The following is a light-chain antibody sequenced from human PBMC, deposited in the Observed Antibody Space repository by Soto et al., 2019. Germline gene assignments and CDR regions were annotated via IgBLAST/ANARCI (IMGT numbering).Light chain of an antibody. CDR1: SSDVGCYNL. Sequence: QSALTQPASVSGSPGQSITISCTGTSSDVGCYNLVSWYQQHPGKAPKVMIYEGSKRPSGVSNRFSGSKSGNTASLTISGLQAEDEADYYCSSYAGRSTYVFAAGTKLTVL. CDR3: SSYAGRSTYV. V-gene: IGLV2-23*01. CDR2: EGS. J-gene: IGLJ1*01.